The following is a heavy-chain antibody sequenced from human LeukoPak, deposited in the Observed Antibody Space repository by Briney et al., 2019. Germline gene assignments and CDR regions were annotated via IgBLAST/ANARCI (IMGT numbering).Heavy chain of an antibody. V-gene: IGHV1-8*01. CDR1: GDTFTSYD. CDR3: ARALSWTTDSYYYMDV. CDR2: MNPDSGNT. D-gene: IGHD3/OR15-3a*01. J-gene: IGHJ6*03. Sequence: ASVNVSCKASGDTFTSYDINWVRQATGQGLEWMGWMNPDSGNTGYAQTFQGRVTMTKNTSITTAYMELSSLRSEDTAVYYCARALSWTTDSYYYMDVWGKGTTVTASS.